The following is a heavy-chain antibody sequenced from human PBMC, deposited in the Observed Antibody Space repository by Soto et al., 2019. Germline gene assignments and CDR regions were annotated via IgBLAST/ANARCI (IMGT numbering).Heavy chain of an antibody. CDR2: IYYSGST. CDR3: ATTGTTGLDYYYYGMDV. D-gene: IGHD1-1*01. V-gene: IGHV4-59*01. J-gene: IGHJ6*02. CDR1: GGSISSYY. Sequence: SETLSLTCTVSGGSISSYYWSWIRQPPGKGLEWIGYIYYSGSTNYNPSLKSRVTISVDTSKNQFSLKLSSVTAADTAVYYCATTGTTGLDYYYYGMDVWGHGTTVTVSS.